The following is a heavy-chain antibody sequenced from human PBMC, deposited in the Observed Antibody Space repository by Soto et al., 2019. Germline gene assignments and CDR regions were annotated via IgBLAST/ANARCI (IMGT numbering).Heavy chain of an antibody. CDR2: IVVGNGKT. D-gene: IGHD2-21*01. CDR1: GFTFTTSA. Sequence: GASVKVSCKTSGFTFTTSAVQWVRQARGQRLEWIGWIVVGNGKTNYAQKFQDRVTITTDTSTSTSYLEMNGLTSADTAVYYCAADTLQKAVWGQGALVTVSS. J-gene: IGHJ4*02. CDR3: AADTLQKAV. V-gene: IGHV1-58*01.